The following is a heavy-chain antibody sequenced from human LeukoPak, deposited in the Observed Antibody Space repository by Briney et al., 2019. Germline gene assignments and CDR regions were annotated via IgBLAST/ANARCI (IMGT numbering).Heavy chain of an antibody. Sequence: PSETLSLTCTVSGGSISSGGYYWSWIRQPPGKGLEWIGYIYHSGSTYYNPSLKSRVTISADRSKNQFSLKLSSVTAADTAVYYCARTPVPAARGWFDPWGQGTLVAVSS. CDR1: GGSISSGGYY. CDR2: IYHSGST. V-gene: IGHV4-30-2*01. J-gene: IGHJ5*02. D-gene: IGHD2-2*01. CDR3: ARTPVPAARGWFDP.